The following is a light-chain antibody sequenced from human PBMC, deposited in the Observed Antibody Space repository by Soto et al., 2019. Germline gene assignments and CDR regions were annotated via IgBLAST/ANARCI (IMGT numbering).Light chain of an antibody. CDR1: QSVNKAY. CDR3: QQYVISVT. J-gene: IGKJ5*01. CDR2: GAS. V-gene: IGKV3-20*01. Sequence: EIVLTQSSGTLALSPGDRATLSCRASQSVNKAYLVWYQVKPGQAPRLLIYGASNRATGIPERFSGSGSGTDFTLTISRLEPQDSAIYYCQQYVISVTFGQGTRLEIK.